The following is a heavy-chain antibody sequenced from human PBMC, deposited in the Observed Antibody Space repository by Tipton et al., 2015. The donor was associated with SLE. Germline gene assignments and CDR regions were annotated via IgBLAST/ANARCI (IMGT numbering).Heavy chain of an antibody. CDR1: GGSISSSSYY. CDR2: IYYSGST. Sequence: TLSLTCTVSGGSISSSSYYWGWIRQPPGKGLEWIGSIYYSGSTNYNPSLKSRVTISVDTSKSQFSLKLGSVTAADTAVYYCARGTRGSYDWNYSFDYWGQGTLVTVSS. J-gene: IGHJ4*02. V-gene: IGHV4-39*07. CDR3: ARGTRGSYDWNYSFDY. D-gene: IGHD1-7*01.